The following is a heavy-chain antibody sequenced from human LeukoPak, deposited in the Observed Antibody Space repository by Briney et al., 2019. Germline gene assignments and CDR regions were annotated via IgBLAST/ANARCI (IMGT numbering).Heavy chain of an antibody. J-gene: IGHJ4*02. V-gene: IGHV4-34*01. D-gene: IGHD2-15*01. CDR3: ARGVDCSGGRCYLPFDY. CDR1: GGSFSGYN. Sequence: ASETLSLTCAVYGGSFSGYNWCWIRQPPGKGLEWIWEINHSGSTNYNPSLKSRITISVDTSTNQFTQNLSSVTAADTAVYYCARGVDCSGGRCYLPFDYWGQGSLVTVSS. CDR2: INHSGST.